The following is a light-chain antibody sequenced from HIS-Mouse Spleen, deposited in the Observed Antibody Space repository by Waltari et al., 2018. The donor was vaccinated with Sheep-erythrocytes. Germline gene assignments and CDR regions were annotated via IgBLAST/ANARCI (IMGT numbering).Light chain of an antibody. V-gene: IGLV2-23*01. CDR3: CSYAGSSTLV. Sequence: QSALTQPASVSGSPGQSITISCTGTSSDVGSYNLVSGYQQHQGKAPKLMIYEGSKRPSGVCNRFSGSKTGNTASLTISGLQAEDQADYYCCSYAGSSTLVFGGGTKLTVL. J-gene: IGLJ2*01. CDR1: SSDVGSYNL. CDR2: EGS.